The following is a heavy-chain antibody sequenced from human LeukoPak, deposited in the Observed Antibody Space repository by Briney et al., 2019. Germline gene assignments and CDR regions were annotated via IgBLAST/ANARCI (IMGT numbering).Heavy chain of an antibody. CDR1: GFTFSTYG. Sequence: GGSLRLSCAASGFTFSTYGMNWVRQTPGKGLDWVSSISDDGKSTYYADSVKGRFTISRDNSKNILYLQMDSLRAEDTAVYYCAKRVPYSSSTVYFDSWGQGTLAIVSS. D-gene: IGHD6-6*01. J-gene: IGHJ4*02. V-gene: IGHV3-23*01. CDR3: AKRVPYSSSTVYFDS. CDR2: ISDDGKST.